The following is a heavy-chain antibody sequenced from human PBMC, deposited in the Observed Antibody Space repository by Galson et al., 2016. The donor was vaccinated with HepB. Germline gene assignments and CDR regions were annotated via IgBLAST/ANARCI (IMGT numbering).Heavy chain of an antibody. J-gene: IGHJ4*02. Sequence: SVKVSCKASGGPFSSYAFSWVRQAPGQGLEWMGGIIPIFGTANYAQKFQGRVTITADKSTKTVYMQLSSLRSEDTAVYYCTRDPGAGRGSDSYWDWGQGTLVTVSS. V-gene: IGHV1-69*06. D-gene: IGHD3-10*01. CDR3: TRDPGAGRGSDSYWD. CDR2: IIPIFGTA. CDR1: GGPFSSYA.